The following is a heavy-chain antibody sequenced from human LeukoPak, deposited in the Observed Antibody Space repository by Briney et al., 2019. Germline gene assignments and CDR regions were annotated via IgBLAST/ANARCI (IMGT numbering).Heavy chain of an antibody. Sequence: GGSLRLSCAASGFTFSSYAMNWVRQAPGKGLEWVSYISSSGNTIYYADSVKGRFPVSRDNAKNSLYPQMNSLRAEDTAVYYCARVSNSGWDFDYWGQGTLVTVSS. CDR2: ISSSGNTI. D-gene: IGHD6-19*01. V-gene: IGHV3-48*03. CDR3: ARVSNSGWDFDY. J-gene: IGHJ4*02. CDR1: GFTFSSYA.